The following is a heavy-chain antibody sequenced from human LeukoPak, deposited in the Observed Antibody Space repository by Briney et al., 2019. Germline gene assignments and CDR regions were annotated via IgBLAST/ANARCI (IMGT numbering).Heavy chain of an antibody. CDR2: IYYSGST. CDR1: GGSISSYY. J-gene: IGHJ5*02. D-gene: IGHD3-10*02. Sequence: SETLSLTCTVSGGSISSYYWSWIRQPPGKGLGWIGYIYYSGSTNYNPSLKSRVTISVDTSKNQFSLKLSSVTAADTAVYYCARLVRGVMGENWFDPWGQGTLVTVSS. CDR3: ARLVRGVMGENWFDP. V-gene: IGHV4-59*08.